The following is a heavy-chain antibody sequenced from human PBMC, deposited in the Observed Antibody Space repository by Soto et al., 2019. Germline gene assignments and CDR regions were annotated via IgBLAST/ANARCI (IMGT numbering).Heavy chain of an antibody. Sequence: ASVKVSCKASGYTFTTYDIHWVRQATGQGLEWMGWMNPKTGNTGYTQKFQGRVTMTRDTSISTAYMELSSLRSEDTAVHFCASGRFGEWLLKYWGQGTLVTVSS. CDR2: MNPKTGNT. J-gene: IGHJ4*02. D-gene: IGHD3-3*01. CDR1: GYTFTTYD. V-gene: IGHV1-8*01. CDR3: ASGRFGEWLLKY.